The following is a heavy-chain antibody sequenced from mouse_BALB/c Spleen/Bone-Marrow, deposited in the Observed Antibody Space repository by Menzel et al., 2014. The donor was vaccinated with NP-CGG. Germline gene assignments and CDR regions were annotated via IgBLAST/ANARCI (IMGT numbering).Heavy chain of an antibody. V-gene: IGHV1-87*01. CDR1: GYTFTNYW. Sequence: VHLVESGAELARPGASVKLSCKASGYTFTNYWLQWVKQRPGQGLEWIGAIYPGDGDTRYTQKFKGKATLTADKSSSTAYMQLSSLASEDSAVYYCARGGITTAPFAYWGQGTLVTVSA. D-gene: IGHD1-2*01. CDR2: IYPGDGDT. CDR3: ARGGITTAPFAY. J-gene: IGHJ3*01.